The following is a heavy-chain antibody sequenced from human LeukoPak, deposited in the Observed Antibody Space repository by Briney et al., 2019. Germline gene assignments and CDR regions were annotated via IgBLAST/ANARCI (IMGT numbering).Heavy chain of an antibody. CDR3: ARGDKSIQLWSLIYCYMDF. J-gene: IGHJ6*03. D-gene: IGHD5-18*01. Sequence: PSETLSLTCADYGGSFSGYYLCWIGQPPGKGLEWIGEINHSGSTNYNPSLKSRVTISVDTSKNQFSLKLSSVTAADTAVYYCARGDKSIQLWSLIYCYMDFWGKGTTVTVSS. CDR2: INHSGST. CDR1: GGSFSGYY. V-gene: IGHV4-34*01.